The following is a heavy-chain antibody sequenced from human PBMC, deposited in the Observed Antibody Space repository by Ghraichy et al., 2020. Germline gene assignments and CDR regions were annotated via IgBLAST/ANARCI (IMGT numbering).Heavy chain of an antibody. CDR2: ISSSSSYI. V-gene: IGHV3-21*01. D-gene: IGHD4-17*01. CDR3: ARDSGYGDYDRYFDY. J-gene: IGHJ4*02. Sequence: GGSLRLSCAASGFTFSSYSMNWVRQAPGKGLEWVSSISSSSSYIYYADSVKGRFTISRDNAKNSLYLQMNSLRAEDTAVYYCARDSGYGDYDRYFDYWGQGTLVTVSS. CDR1: GFTFSSYS.